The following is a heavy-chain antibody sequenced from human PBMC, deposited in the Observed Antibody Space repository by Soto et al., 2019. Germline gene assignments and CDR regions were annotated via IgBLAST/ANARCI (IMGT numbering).Heavy chain of an antibody. D-gene: IGHD2-15*01. CDR1: GYTFTSYG. V-gene: IGHV1-18*01. CDR3: ATLYCSGGSCYGWFDT. J-gene: IGHJ5*02. Sequence: QVQLVQSGAEVKKPGASVKVSCKASGYTFTSYGISWVRQAPGQGLEWMGWINGYNGNTNYAQKVQGRVTMTTDRXTXPAYMELRSLRSDDTAVYYCATLYCSGGSCYGWFDTWGQGTLVTVSS. CDR2: INGYNGNT.